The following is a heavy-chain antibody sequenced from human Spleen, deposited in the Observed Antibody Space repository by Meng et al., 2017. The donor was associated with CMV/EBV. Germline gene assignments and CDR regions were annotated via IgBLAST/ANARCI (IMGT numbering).Heavy chain of an antibody. V-gene: IGHV1-69*10. Sequence: SVKVSCKASGDSFDTYAISWVRQAPGQGLEWMGGILPNLGTPLYAQKFQGRITISADKSTSTVYMEMTGLTSDDMAVYYCARDSDRLVQSLFFAHWGQGTLVTSPQ. D-gene: IGHD3-9*01. J-gene: IGHJ5*02. CDR3: ARDSDRLVQSLFFAH. CDR2: ILPNLGTP. CDR1: GDSFDTYA.